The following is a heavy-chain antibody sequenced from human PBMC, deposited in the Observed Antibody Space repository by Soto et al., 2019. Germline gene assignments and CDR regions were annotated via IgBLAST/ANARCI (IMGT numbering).Heavy chain of an antibody. CDR2: IYYSGST. Sequence: SETLSLTCTVSGGSISSYYWSWIRQPPGKGLEWIGYIYYSGSTNYNPSLKSRVTISVDTSKNQFSLKLSSVAAADTAVYYCARTSSGWEYYFDYWGQGTLVTVSS. D-gene: IGHD6-19*01. CDR1: GGSISSYY. CDR3: ARTSSGWEYYFDY. V-gene: IGHV4-59*01. J-gene: IGHJ4*02.